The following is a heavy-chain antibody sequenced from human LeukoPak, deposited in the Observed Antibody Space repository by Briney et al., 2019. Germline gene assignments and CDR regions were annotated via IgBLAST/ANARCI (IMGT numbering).Heavy chain of an antibody. CDR1: GFTVSSNY. V-gene: IGHV3-23*01. Sequence: GGSLRLSCAASGFTVSSNYMSWVRQAPGKGLEWVSAISGSGGSTYYADSVKGRFTISRDNSKNTLYLQMNSLRAEDTAVYYCAKATYYFDYWGQGTLVTVSS. CDR2: ISGSGGST. CDR3: AKATYYFDY. J-gene: IGHJ4*02.